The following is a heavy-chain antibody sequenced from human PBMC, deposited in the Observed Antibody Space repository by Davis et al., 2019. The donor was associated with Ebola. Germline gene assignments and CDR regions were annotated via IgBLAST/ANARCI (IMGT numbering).Heavy chain of an antibody. V-gene: IGHV3-33*01. J-gene: IGHJ6*02. CDR1: GFTFSSYG. Sequence: GGSLRLSCAASGFTFSSYGMHWVRQAPGKGLEWVAVIWYDGSNKYYADSVKGRFTISRDNSKNTLYLQMNSLRAEDTAVYYCARDIGVTTVTGGYYYGMDVWGQGTTVTVSS. CDR2: IWYDGSNK. D-gene: IGHD4-17*01. CDR3: ARDIGVTTVTGGYYYGMDV.